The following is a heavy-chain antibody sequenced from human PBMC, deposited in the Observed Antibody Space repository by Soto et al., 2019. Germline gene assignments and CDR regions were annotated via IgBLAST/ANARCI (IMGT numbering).Heavy chain of an antibody. Sequence: SETLSLTCAVYEGSFSDYYWSWIRQPPGKGLEWIGEINHSGSTNYNPSLKSRVTISVDTSKNQFSLNLSSVTAADTAVYYCARAETTMALYYFDYWGQGTLVTVSS. J-gene: IGHJ4*02. CDR3: ARAETTMALYYFDY. CDR2: INHSGST. D-gene: IGHD5-18*01. V-gene: IGHV4-34*01. CDR1: EGSFSDYY.